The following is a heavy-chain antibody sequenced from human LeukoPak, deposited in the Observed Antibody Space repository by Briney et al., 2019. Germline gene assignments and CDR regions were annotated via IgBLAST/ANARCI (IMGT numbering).Heavy chain of an antibody. CDR3: AREYYYDSSANGFDY. CDR2: ISSSSSYT. J-gene: IGHJ4*02. D-gene: IGHD3-22*01. Sequence: PGGSLRLSCAASGFTFSDYYMSWIRQAPGKGLEWVSYISSSSSYTNYADSVKGRFTISRDNAKNSLYLQMNSLRAEDTAVYYCAREYYYDSSANGFDYWGQGTLVTVSS. V-gene: IGHV3-11*06. CDR1: GFTFSDYY.